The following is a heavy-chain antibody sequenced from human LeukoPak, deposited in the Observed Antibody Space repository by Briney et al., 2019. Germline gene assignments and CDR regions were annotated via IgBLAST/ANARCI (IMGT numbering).Heavy chain of an antibody. V-gene: IGHV1-69*05. CDR2: IIPIFGTP. CDR1: GGTFRTYS. J-gene: IGHJ6*03. CDR3: ARVDRYHFYLDV. Sequence: SVTVSCKASGGTFRTYSVTWVRQAPGQGLEWMGGIIPIFGTPNYAQKFQGRVKVTTDDATGTAYMELSSLMSEDTAIYYCARVDRYHFYLDVWGKGTPVTVSS.